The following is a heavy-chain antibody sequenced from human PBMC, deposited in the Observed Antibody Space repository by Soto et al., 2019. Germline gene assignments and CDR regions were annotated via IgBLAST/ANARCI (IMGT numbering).Heavy chain of an antibody. CDR2: IIPIFGTA. Sequence: QVQLVQSGAEVKKPGSSVKVSCKASGGTFSSYAISWVRQAPGQGLEWMGGIIPIFGTANYAQKFQGRVRITEDEPTSTAYMGLSSLRYADMAVYYCARDEEWWYAGWGQGTMVTVSS. V-gene: IGHV1-69*01. CDR1: GGTFSSYA. J-gene: IGHJ3*01. CDR3: ARDEEWWYAG. D-gene: IGHD2-15*01.